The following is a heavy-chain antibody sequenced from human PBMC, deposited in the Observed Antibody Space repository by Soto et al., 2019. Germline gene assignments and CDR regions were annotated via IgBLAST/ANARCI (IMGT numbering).Heavy chain of an antibody. CDR3: ARYRYYFDASGNYRTHAFDI. V-gene: IGHV4-38-2*01. D-gene: IGHD3-22*01. CDR2: IYHGGSA. CDR1: DYPITSDYY. Sequence: SETLSLTCVVSDYPITSDYYWAWIRQPPGKGLEWIGSIYHGGSAYYNPSLNSRVTILVDTSNKQVSLRVTSVTAADTAVYYCARYRYYFDASGNYRTHAFDIWGPGTLVTVSS. J-gene: IGHJ3*02.